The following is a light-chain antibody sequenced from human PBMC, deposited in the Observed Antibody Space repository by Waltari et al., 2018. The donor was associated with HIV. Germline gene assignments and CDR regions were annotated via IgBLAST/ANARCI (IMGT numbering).Light chain of an antibody. V-gene: IGKV3-20*01. CDR1: QSVSSSH. CDR2: DAS. J-gene: IGKJ2*01. CDR3: HQYGGSPRT. Sequence: ELVLTPSPGTLSLSPGEGATLSCRASQSVSSSHLAWYQQRPGQAPRLLIYDASNRPTGIPDRFSGSGSGTDFTLTISRLEPEDFAVYHCHQYGGSPRTFGQGTKVEIK.